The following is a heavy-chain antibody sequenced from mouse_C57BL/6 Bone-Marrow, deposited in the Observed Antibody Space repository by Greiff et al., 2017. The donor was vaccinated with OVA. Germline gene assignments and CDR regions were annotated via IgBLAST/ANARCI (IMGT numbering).Heavy chain of an antibody. CDR3: TTKFPFAY. CDR2: IDPENGDT. CDR1: GFNIKDDY. V-gene: IGHV14-4*01. J-gene: IGHJ3*01. Sequence: EVQGVESGAELVRPGASVKLSCTASGFNIKDDYMHWVKQRPEQGLEWIGWIDPENGDTEYASKFQGKATITADTSSNTAYLQLSSLTSEDTAVYYCTTKFPFAYWGQGTLVTVSA.